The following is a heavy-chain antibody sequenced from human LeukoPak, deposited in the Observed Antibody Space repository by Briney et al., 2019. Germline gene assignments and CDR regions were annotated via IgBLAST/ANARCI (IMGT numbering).Heavy chain of an antibody. CDR2: ISAYNGNT. Sequence: ASVKVSCKASGYTFTGYGISWVRQAPGQGLEWMGWISAYNGNTNYAQKLQGRVTMTTDTSTSTAYMELRSLRSDDTAVYYCARRFGGYCTNGVCSYFDYWGQGTLVTVSS. CDR3: ARRFGGYCTNGVCSYFDY. D-gene: IGHD2-8*01. J-gene: IGHJ4*02. V-gene: IGHV1-18*01. CDR1: GYTFTGYG.